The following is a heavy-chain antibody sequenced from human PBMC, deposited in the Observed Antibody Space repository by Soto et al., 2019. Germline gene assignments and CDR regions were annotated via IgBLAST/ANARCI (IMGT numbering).Heavy chain of an antibody. D-gene: IGHD1-1*01. J-gene: IGHJ4*02. CDR1: GYTFITYD. CDR2: MNPYNGNA. CDR3: ARRKERSGPHYFDS. V-gene: IGHV1-8*01. Sequence: ASVKVSCKASGYTFITYDIHCVLQSPGQGLEWMGWMNPYNGNAGYAQKFQGRVTMTRNTSISTAYMELSSLRSNDTAVYFCARRKERSGPHYFDSWGQGTLVTVSS.